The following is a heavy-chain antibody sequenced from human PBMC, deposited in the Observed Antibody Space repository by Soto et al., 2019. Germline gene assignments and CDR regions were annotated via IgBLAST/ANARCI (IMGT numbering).Heavy chain of an antibody. CDR3: AKAGGYCSSPSCYPNWFDP. D-gene: IGHD2-2*01. Sequence: EVQLLESGGGFIQPGGSLRLSCAASGFTFSSYALTWVRQAPGKGLEWVSTISSGGGNTYYADSVKGRFTISRDNSKNTLYLHMDSLRAEDTALFYCAKAGGYCSSPSCYPNWFDPWGQGTLVTVSS. J-gene: IGHJ5*02. CDR1: GFTFSSYA. CDR2: ISSGGGNT. V-gene: IGHV3-23*01.